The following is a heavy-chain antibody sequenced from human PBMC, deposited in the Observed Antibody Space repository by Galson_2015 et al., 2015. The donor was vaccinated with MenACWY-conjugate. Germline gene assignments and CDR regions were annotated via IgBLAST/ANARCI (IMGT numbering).Heavy chain of an antibody. CDR2: IKGDGSEI. Sequence: SLRLSCAASGFTFGNYWMTWVRQAPGKGLEWVANIKGDGSEIWYVDSVKGRFTISRDNARYSLYLQMNALRAEDTAVYYCARENTHKYAYAIDYWGQGILVSVSS. D-gene: IGHD3-16*01. CDR1: GFTFGNYW. J-gene: IGHJ4*02. V-gene: IGHV3-7*03. CDR3: ARENTHKYAYAIDY.